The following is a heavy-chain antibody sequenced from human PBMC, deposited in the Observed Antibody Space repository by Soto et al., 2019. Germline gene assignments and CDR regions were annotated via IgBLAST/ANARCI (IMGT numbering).Heavy chain of an antibody. J-gene: IGHJ5*02. Sequence: QITLKESGPTLVKPTQTLTLTCTCSGFSVSSNGVGVGWIRQPPGQALEWLALIYWDDDKRYSPSLRSRLTISKDTSKNQVVPTMTNMAPVDTATSSCAHFPLGKGSGTPWVDPWGQGTLVTVSS. CDR1: GFSVSSNGVG. CDR2: IYWDDDK. V-gene: IGHV2-5*02. CDR3: AHFPLGKGSGTPWVDP. D-gene: IGHD3-10*01.